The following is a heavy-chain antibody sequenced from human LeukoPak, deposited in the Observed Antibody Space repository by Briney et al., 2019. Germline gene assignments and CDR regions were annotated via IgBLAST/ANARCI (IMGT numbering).Heavy chain of an antibody. CDR2: INHSGST. Sequence: PSETLSLTCAVYGGSFSGYYWSWIRQPPGKGLEWIGEINHSGSTNYNPSLKSRVTISVDTSKNQFSLKLSSVTAADTAVYYCARGDGPMVRGVNEFDYWGRGTLVTVSS. V-gene: IGHV4-34*01. J-gene: IGHJ4*02. CDR1: GGSFSGYY. D-gene: IGHD3-10*01. CDR3: ARGDGPMVRGVNEFDY.